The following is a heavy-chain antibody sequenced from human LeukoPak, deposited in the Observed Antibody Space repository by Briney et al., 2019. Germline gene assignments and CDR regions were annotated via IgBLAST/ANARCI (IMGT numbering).Heavy chain of an antibody. CDR3: ARDPRYTSSWFDQ. J-gene: IGHJ5*02. D-gene: IGHD6-13*01. Sequence: GGSLRLSCAASGFTFSSYWMSWVRQAPGKGLEWVANIKQDGSEKYYVDSVKGRFTISRDNAKNSQFLQMNSLRAEDTAVYYCARDPRYTSSWFDQWGQGTLVTVSS. CDR2: IKQDGSEK. CDR1: GFTFSSYW. V-gene: IGHV3-7*01.